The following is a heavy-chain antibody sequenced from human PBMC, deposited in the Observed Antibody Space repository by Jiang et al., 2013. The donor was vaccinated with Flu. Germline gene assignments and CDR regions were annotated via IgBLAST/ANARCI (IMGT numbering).Heavy chain of an antibody. CDR2: TYYRSKWYN. J-gene: IGHJ4*02. V-gene: IGHV6-1*01. Sequence: RQSPSRGLEWLGRTYYRSKWYNDYAVSVKSRITINPDTSKNQFSLQLNSVTPEDTAVYYCARVPYSSSPFDYWGQGTLVTVSS. D-gene: IGHD6-6*01. CDR3: ARVPYSSSPFDY.